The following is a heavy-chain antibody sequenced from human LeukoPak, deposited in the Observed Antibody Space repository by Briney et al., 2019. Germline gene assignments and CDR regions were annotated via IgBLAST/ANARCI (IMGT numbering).Heavy chain of an antibody. CDR2: IIPIFGTA. J-gene: IGHJ1*01. CDR1: GGTFISYA. Sequence: GSSVKVSCKASGGTFISYAISWVRQAPGQGLEWMGGIIPIFGTANYAQKFQGRVTITADESTSTAYMELSRLRSEDTAVYYCARGPGIAVAFQHWGQGTLVTVSS. D-gene: IGHD6-19*01. V-gene: IGHV1-69*01. CDR3: ARGPGIAVAFQH.